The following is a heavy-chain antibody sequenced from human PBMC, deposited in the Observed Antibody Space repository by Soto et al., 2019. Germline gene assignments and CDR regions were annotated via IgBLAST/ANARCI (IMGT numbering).Heavy chain of an antibody. CDR3: AKDGRRDGYNFDKSSYGMAV. CDR1: GFTFDDYA. Sequence: GGSLRLSCAASGFTFDDYAMHWVRQAPGKGLEWVSLISWDGGSNYYADSVKGRFTISRDNSKNSLYLQMNSLRAEDAALYYCAKDGRRDGYNFDKSSYGMAVWGQGTSVPAPS. D-gene: IGHD5-12*01. CDR2: ISWDGGSN. J-gene: IGHJ6*02. V-gene: IGHV3-43D*03.